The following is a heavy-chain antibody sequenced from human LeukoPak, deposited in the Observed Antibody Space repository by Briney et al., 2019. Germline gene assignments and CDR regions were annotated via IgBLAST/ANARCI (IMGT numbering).Heavy chain of an antibody. D-gene: IGHD6-19*01. V-gene: IGHV3-30-3*01. J-gene: IGHJ4*02. CDR2: ISYDGSNK. Sequence: PGGSLRLSCAASGFTFSSYAMHWVRQAPGKGLEWVAVISYDGSNKYYADSVKGRFTISRDNSKNTLYLQMNSLRAEDTAVYYCARDSGIAVAATLGQFDYWGQGTLVTVSS. CDR3: ARDSGIAVAATLGQFDY. CDR1: GFTFSSYA.